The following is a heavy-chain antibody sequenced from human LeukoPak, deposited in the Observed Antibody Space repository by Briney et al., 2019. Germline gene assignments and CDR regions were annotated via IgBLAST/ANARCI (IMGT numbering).Heavy chain of an antibody. CDR3: ARAPYDFWSGYGLRGYFDY. CDR1: GGTFSSYA. Sequence: SVKVSCKASGGTFSSYAISWVRQAPGQGLEWMGRIIPILGIANYAQKFQGRVTITADKSTGTAYMELSSLRSEDTAVYYCARAPYDFWSGYGLRGYFDYWGQGTLVTVSS. V-gene: IGHV1-69*04. CDR2: IIPILGIA. D-gene: IGHD3-3*01. J-gene: IGHJ4*02.